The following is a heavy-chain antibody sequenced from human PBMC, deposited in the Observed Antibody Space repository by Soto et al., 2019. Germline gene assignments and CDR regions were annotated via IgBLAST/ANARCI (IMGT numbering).Heavy chain of an antibody. CDR2: VDAGNGNT. D-gene: IGHD1-20*01. CDR1: RYRLPSDA. Sequence: GAPGPVSCKASRYRLPSDAIHWVRQAHGQRLEWMGWVDAGNGNTKYSQKLQGRVTITRDTSASTAYMELSSLRSEDTAVYYCGRDLGYNWHPLDYWGQGTLVTVS. V-gene: IGHV1-3*01. CDR3: GRDLGYNWHPLDY. J-gene: IGHJ4*02.